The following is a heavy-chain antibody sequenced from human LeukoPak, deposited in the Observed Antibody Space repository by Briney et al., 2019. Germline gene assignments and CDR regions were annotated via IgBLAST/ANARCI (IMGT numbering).Heavy chain of an antibody. CDR2: ISYDGSNK. D-gene: IGHD3-22*01. Sequence: GRSLRLSCAASGFTFSSYAMHWVRQAPGKGLEWVAVISYDGSNKYYADSVKGRFTISRDNSKNTLYLQMNGLRAEDTAVYYCARETYYYDSSGYNWFDPWGQGTLVTVSS. J-gene: IGHJ5*02. CDR3: ARETYYYDSSGYNWFDP. CDR1: GFTFSSYA. V-gene: IGHV3-30*01.